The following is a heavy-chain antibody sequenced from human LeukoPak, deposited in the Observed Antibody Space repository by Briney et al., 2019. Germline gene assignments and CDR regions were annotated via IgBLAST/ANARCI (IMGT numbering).Heavy chain of an antibody. CDR2: IGTAGDT. V-gene: IGHV3-13*01. Sequence: GGSLRLSCAASGFTFSSYDMHWVRQATGKGLEWVSAIGTAGDTYYPGSVRGRFTISRENAKNSLYLQMNSLRAGDTAVYYCASSKVGAAAGPQFDYWGQGTLVTVSS. CDR3: ASSKVGAAAGPQFDY. D-gene: IGHD6-13*01. J-gene: IGHJ4*02. CDR1: GFTFSSYD.